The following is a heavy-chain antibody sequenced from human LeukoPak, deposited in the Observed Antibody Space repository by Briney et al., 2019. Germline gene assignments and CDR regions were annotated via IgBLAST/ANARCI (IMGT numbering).Heavy chain of an antibody. D-gene: IGHD3-22*01. CDR1: GFTFSSYA. CDR2: ISGSGGST. Sequence: GGSLRLSCAASGFTFSSYAMSWVRQAPGKGLEWVSAISGSGGSTYYADSVKGRFTISRDNSENTLYLQMNSLRAEDTAVYYCAKDSMIVRSHFDYWGQGTLVTVSS. V-gene: IGHV3-23*01. CDR3: AKDSMIVRSHFDY. J-gene: IGHJ4*02.